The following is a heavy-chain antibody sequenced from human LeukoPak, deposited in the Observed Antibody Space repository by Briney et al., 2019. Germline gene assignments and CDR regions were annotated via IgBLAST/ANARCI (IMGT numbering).Heavy chain of an antibody. V-gene: IGHV4-39*01. J-gene: IGHJ4*02. CDR3: ARLLRQLEHDY. D-gene: IGHD6-6*01. CDR2: IYYSGST. Sequence: SETLSLTCTVSGGSISSSSYYWGWIRQPPGKGLEWIGSIYYSGSTYYNPSLKSRVTISVDTSKNQFSLKLSSVTAADTAVYYCARLLRQLEHDYWGQGTLVTVSS. CDR1: GGSISSSSYY.